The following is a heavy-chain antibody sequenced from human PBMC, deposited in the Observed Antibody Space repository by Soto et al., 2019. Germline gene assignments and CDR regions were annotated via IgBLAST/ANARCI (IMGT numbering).Heavy chain of an antibody. V-gene: IGHV3-23*01. D-gene: IGHD6-6*01. CDR3: ARRAFGSSRSFDI. J-gene: IGHJ3*02. CDR2: ISDSGGLT. Sequence: GGSLRLSCAASGFAFSSHPMSWVRQAPERGLEWVSGISDSGGLTYNADSVKGRFTISRDNSKNTLYLQMNSLRAEDTALYSCARRAFGSSRSFDIWGQGTMVTVSS. CDR1: GFAFSSHP.